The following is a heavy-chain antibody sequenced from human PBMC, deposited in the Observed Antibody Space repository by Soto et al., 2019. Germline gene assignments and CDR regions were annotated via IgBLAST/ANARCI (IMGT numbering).Heavy chain of an antibody. CDR3: ARGGAYYDSSGLFDY. CDR1: GFTFSSYG. Sequence: PGGSLRLSCAASGFTFSSYGMHWVRQAPGKGLEWVAVIWYDGSNKYYAGSVKGRFTISRDNSKNTLYLQMNSLRAEDTAVYYCARGGAYYDSSGLFDYWGQGTLVTVSS. D-gene: IGHD3-22*01. J-gene: IGHJ4*02. V-gene: IGHV3-33*01. CDR2: IWYDGSNK.